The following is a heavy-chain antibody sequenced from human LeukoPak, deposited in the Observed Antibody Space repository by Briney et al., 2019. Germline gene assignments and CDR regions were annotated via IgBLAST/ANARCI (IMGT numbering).Heavy chain of an antibody. CDR1: GFTFSSYG. CDR3: AKDLSIGIAAAGPFDY. V-gene: IGHV3-30*02. D-gene: IGHD6-13*01. J-gene: IGHJ4*01. CDR2: IRYDGSNK. Sequence: GGSLRLSCAASGFTFSSYGMHWVRQAPGKGLEWVAFIRYDGSNKYYADSVKGRFTISRDNSKNTLYLQMNSLRAEDTAVYYCAKDLSIGIAAAGPFDYWGQEPWSPSPQ.